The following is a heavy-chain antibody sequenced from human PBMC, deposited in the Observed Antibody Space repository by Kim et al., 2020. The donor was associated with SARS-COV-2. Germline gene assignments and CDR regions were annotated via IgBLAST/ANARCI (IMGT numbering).Heavy chain of an antibody. Sequence: SETLSLTCTVSGGSISSGGYYWSWIRQHPEKGLEWIGYIYYSGSTYYNPSLKSRVTISVDTSKNQFSLKLSSVTAADTAVYYCARVPGGWFDPWGQGTLVTVSS. J-gene: IGHJ5*02. CDR3: ARVPGGWFDP. V-gene: IGHV4-31*03. CDR1: GGSISSGGYY. CDR2: IYYSGST.